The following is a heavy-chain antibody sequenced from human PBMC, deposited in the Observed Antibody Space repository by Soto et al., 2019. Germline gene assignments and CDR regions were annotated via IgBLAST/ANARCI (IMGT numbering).Heavy chain of an antibody. V-gene: IGHV3-23*01. CDR2: VSGSGGSP. Sequence: EVQLLESGGGLVQPGGSLRLSCAASGFTFSSYAMSWVRQAPGKGLEGVSAVSGSGGSPYYAASVKGRFTISRDNSKNTLYLQMNSLSAEDTALYYCARLGDGSGRPRLGFDYWGQGTLVTVSS. J-gene: IGHJ4*02. D-gene: IGHD6-19*01. CDR3: ARLGDGSGRPRLGFDY. CDR1: GFTFSSYA.